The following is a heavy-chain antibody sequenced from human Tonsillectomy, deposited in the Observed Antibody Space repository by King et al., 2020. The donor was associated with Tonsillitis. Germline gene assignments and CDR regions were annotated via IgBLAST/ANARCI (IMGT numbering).Heavy chain of an antibody. CDR3: ARSRGMNAVDI. Sequence: VQLVQSGAEVKEPGESQKISCTGFGYSFTSYWIGGLRQLPGKGLKFMGIIYPVDSDTRYSPSFQGQVTMSADKSTSTAHLQWSSLKASDTAIYYCARSRGMNAVDIWGQGTKVIVSS. V-gene: IGHV5-51*01. D-gene: IGHD1-14*01. J-gene: IGHJ3*02. CDR2: IYPVDSDT. CDR1: GYSFTSYW.